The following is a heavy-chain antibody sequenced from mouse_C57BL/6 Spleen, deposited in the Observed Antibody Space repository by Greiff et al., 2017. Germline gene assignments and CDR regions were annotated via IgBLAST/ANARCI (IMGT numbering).Heavy chain of an antibody. D-gene: IGHD2-4*01. CDR1: GYTFTDYY. CDR2: INPNNGGT. CDR3: AGRGKLRAWFAY. Sequence: VQLQQSGPELVKPGASVKISCKASGYTFTDYYMNWVKQSHGKSLEWIGDINPNNGGTSYNQKFKGKATLTVDKSSSTAYMELRSLTSEDSAVYYCAGRGKLRAWFAYWGQGTLVTVSA. J-gene: IGHJ3*01. V-gene: IGHV1-26*01.